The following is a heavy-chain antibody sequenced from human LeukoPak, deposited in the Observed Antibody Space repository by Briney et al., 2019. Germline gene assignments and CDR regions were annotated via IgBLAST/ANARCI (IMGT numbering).Heavy chain of an antibody. CDR1: GFTFDDYG. CDR2: INWNGGST. CDR3: VTFGELLSSDGMDV. Sequence: PGGSLRLSCAASGFTFDDYGMSWVRQAPGKGLEWVSGINWNGGSTGYADSVKGRFTISRDNAKNSLYLQMNSLRAEDTALYHCVTFGELLSSDGMDVWGQGTTVTVSS. V-gene: IGHV3-20*01. J-gene: IGHJ6*02. D-gene: IGHD3-10*01.